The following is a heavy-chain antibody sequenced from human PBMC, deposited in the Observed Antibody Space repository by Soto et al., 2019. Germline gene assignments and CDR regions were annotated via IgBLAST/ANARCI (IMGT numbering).Heavy chain of an antibody. CDR2: INPNSGGT. CDR1: GYTFTGYY. CDR3: ARDGGYNCKGYLMDV. V-gene: IGHV1-2*04. D-gene: IGHD1-20*01. Sequence: ASVKVSCKASGYTFTGYYMHWVRQAPGQGLEWMGWINPNSGGTNYAQKFQGWVTMTRDTSISTAYMELSRLRSDDTAVYYCARDGGYNCKGYLMDVWGKGTTVPVSS. J-gene: IGHJ6*04.